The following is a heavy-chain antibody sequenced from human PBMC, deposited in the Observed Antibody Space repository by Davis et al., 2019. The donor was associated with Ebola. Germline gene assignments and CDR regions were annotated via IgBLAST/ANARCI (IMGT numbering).Heavy chain of an antibody. CDR3: YTQGRAGFDI. V-gene: IGHV5-51*01. CDR2: IYPGDSDT. Sequence: GESLKIPCKHSVNTLPSFWIGWVRQMPGKGLEWMGVIYPGDSDTRYSPSFQGQVTISADKSISTTYLQWSSLRASDTAMYYCYTQGRAGFDIWGRGTLVSVSS. CDR1: VNTLPSFW. D-gene: IGHD3-10*01. J-gene: IGHJ2*01.